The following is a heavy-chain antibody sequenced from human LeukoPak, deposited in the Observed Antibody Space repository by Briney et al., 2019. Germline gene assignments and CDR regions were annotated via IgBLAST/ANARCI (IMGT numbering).Heavy chain of an antibody. CDR2: ISYDGSNK. CDR1: GFTFSSYA. V-gene: IGHV3-30*01. D-gene: IGHD3-22*01. CDR3: ASAVTYDSSGSHFDF. Sequence: GGSLRLSCAAPGFTFSSYAMHWVRQAPGKGLEWVAVISYDGSNKYYADSVKGRFTISRDNSKNTLYLQMDSLRPEDTAVYYCASAVTYDSSGSHFDFWGQGTLVTVSS. J-gene: IGHJ4*02.